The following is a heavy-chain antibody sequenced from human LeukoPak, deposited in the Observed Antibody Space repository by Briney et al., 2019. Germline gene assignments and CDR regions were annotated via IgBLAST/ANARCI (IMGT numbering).Heavy chain of an antibody. J-gene: IGHJ4*02. CDR1: GGSFSGYY. Sequence: PSETLSLTCAVYGGSFSGYYWSWIRQPPGKGLEWIGEINHSGSTNYNPSLKSRVSMSVDTSKYQFSLRLSSVTAADTAVYYCARVGDYALKDWGQGTLVTVSS. CDR2: INHSGST. CDR3: ARVGDYALKD. D-gene: IGHD3-16*01. V-gene: IGHV4-34*01.